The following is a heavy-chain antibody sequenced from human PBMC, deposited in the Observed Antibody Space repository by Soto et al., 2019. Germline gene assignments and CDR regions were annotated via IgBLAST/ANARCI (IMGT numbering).Heavy chain of an antibody. J-gene: IGHJ4*02. Sequence: EVQLVESGGGLVQPGGSLRLSCAASGFTFSSYWMSWVRQAPGKGLEWVANIKQDGSEKYYVDSVKGRFTISRDNAKNSLYLQMNSLRAEDTAVYYCARAFWSGYGGSDSFDYWGQGTLVTVSS. CDR3: ARAFWSGYGGSDSFDY. V-gene: IGHV3-7*03. CDR1: GFTFSSYW. D-gene: IGHD3-3*01. CDR2: IKQDGSEK.